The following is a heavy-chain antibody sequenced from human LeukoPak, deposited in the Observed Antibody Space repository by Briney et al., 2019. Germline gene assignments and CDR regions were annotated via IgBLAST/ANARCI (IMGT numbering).Heavy chain of an antibody. CDR3: ARDNPFKYDYVN. V-gene: IGHV4-61*02. J-gene: IGHJ4*02. D-gene: IGHD3-16*01. CDR1: GGSISSGSYY. CDR2: IYTTGST. Sequence: MTSETLSLTCTVSGGSISSGSYYWSWIRQPAGKELEWIGRIYTTGSTNYSPSLKSRVTISADTSKNQFSLKLSSVTAADTAVYYCARDNPFKYDYVNWGQGTLVTVSS.